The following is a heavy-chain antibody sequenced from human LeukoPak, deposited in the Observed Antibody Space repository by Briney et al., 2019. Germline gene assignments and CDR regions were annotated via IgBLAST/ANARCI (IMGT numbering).Heavy chain of an antibody. J-gene: IGHJ4*02. D-gene: IGHD3-10*01. V-gene: IGHV3-23*01. CDR1: GFIFSNYA. CDR3: AKHAMVRVLDY. CDR2: FSGSDGST. Sequence: GGSLRLSCAASGFIFSNYAMSWVRQAPGKGLQWVSAFSGSDGSTYYADSVKGRFTISRDNSRNTLYLQMNSLRAEDTAVYYCAKHAMVRVLDYWGQGTLVTVSS.